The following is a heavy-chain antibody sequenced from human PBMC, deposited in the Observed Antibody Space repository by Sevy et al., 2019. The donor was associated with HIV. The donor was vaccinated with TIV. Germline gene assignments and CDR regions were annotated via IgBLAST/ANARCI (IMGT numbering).Heavy chain of an antibody. CDR3: ARDSTTRPKVLDY. Sequence: SETLSLTCSVSGGSISSYFWTWVRQSPGKGLEWIGNIYFSGNTDYCPALKSRVPLSLDTSKSQFSLTLKSVTAADTAIYFCARDSTTRPKVLDYWGQGTLVTVSS. V-gene: IGHV4-59*01. CDR1: GGSISSYF. D-gene: IGHD1-1*01. J-gene: IGHJ4*02. CDR2: IYFSGNT.